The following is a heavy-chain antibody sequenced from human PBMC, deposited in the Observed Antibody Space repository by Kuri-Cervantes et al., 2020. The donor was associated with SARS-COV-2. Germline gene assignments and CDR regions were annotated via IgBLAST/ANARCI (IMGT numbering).Heavy chain of an antibody. CDR1: GYTFTSYG. CDR3: ARGEGAAPDLDAFDI. CDR2: ISAYNGNT. J-gene: IGHJ3*02. D-gene: IGHD1-26*01. Sequence: ASVKVSCKASGYTFTSYGISWVRQAPGQGLDWMGWISAYNGNTNYAQKLQGRVTMTTDTSTSTAYMELRSLRSDDTAVYYCARGEGAAPDLDAFDIWGQGTMVTVSS. V-gene: IGHV1-18*01.